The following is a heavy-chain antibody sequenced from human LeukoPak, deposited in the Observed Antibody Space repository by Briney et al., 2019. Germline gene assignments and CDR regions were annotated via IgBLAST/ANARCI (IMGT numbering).Heavy chain of an antibody. J-gene: IGHJ6*02. Sequence: ASVKVSCKASGYTFTSYGISWVRQAPGQGLEWMGGISAYNGNTNYAQKLQGRVTMTTDTSTSTAYMELRSLRSDDTAVYYCARVGRYYPPAYGMDVWGQGTTVTVSS. CDR2: ISAYNGNT. V-gene: IGHV1-18*01. CDR3: ARVGRYYPPAYGMDV. CDR1: GYTFTSYG. D-gene: IGHD2/OR15-2a*01.